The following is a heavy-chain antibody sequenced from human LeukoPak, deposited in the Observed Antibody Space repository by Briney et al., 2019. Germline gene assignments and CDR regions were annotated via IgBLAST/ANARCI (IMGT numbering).Heavy chain of an antibody. D-gene: IGHD3-22*01. CDR3: ARRGYYDSTGYYTFDY. J-gene: IGHJ4*02. Sequence: PGESLKISCTGSGYKFSNYWIGWVRQMPDKGLEWMAIIFPGDSDTRYSPSFQGQVTISVDKSINTAYLQWSSLKASDTAMYYCARRGYYDSTGYYTFDYWGQGTQATVSS. V-gene: IGHV5-51*01. CDR1: GYKFSNYW. CDR2: IFPGDSDT.